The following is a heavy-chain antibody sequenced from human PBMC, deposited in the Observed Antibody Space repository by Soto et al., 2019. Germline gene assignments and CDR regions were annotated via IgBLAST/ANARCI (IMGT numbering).Heavy chain of an antibody. CDR1: GGTFSSYA. D-gene: IGHD2-15*01. V-gene: IGHV1-69*06. J-gene: IGHJ4*02. Sequence: SVKVSCKSSGGTFSSYAISWVPQAPGQGLEWMGGIIPIFGTANYAQKFQGRVTITADKSTSTAYMELSSLRSEDTAVYYCARDPPHCSGGSCYSTHLDYWGQGTLVTVS. CDR3: ARDPPHCSGGSCYSTHLDY. CDR2: IIPIFGTA.